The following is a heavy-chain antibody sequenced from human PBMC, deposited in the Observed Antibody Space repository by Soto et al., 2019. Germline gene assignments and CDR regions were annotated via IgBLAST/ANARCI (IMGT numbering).Heavy chain of an antibody. CDR2: IYSSGST. J-gene: IGHJ6*02. D-gene: IGHD3-10*01. Sequence: QVQLQESGPGLVKSSQTLSLTCTVSGGSISSDGNYWSWIRQHPGKGLEWIGYIYSSGSTYYNPSLEGRVNISVDTSKNQISLKLNSVTAADTAVYYCARARMVRGIIYYYGMDVWGQGTTVTVSS. CDR3: ARARMVRGIIYYYGMDV. V-gene: IGHV4-31*03. CDR1: GGSISSDGNY.